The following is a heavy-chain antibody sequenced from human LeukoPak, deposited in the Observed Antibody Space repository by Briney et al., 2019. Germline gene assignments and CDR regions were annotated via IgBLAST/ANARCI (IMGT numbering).Heavy chain of an antibody. Sequence: GGSLRLSCAASGFTFGSYWMTWVRQAPGKGLEWVANIKEDGSEKYYVDSVKGRFTISRDNPKNSLDLQMNILRAEDTAVYYCARDSYWSIDYWGKGSLVTVSS. CDR3: ARDSYWSIDY. V-gene: IGHV3-7*01. D-gene: IGHD2-8*02. CDR1: GFTFGSYW. J-gene: IGHJ4*02. CDR2: IKEDGSEK.